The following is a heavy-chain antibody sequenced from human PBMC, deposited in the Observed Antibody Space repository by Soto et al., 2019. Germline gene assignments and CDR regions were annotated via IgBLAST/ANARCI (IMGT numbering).Heavy chain of an antibody. CDR3: AKEASVVVTAITFDY. Sequence: VGSLRLSCAASGFTFSSYAMSWVRQAPGKGLEWVSAISGSGGGTYYADSVKGRFTISRDNSRNTLYLQVNSLRAEDTAVYYCAKEASVVVTAITFDYWGQGTLVTVSS. CDR2: ISGSGGGT. V-gene: IGHV3-23*01. J-gene: IGHJ4*02. CDR1: GFTFSSYA. D-gene: IGHD2-21*02.